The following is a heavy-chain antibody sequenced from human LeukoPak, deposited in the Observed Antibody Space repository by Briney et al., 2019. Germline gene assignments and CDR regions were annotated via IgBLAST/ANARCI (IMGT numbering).Heavy chain of an antibody. J-gene: IGHJ4*02. D-gene: IGHD2-15*01. CDR1: GFTFSNCA. CDR3: ARDVARNFDY. CDR2: IYSGGST. Sequence: GGSLRLSCAASGFTFSNCAMSWVRQAPGKGLEWVSVIYSGGSTYYADSVKGRFTISRDNSKNTLYLQMNSLRAEDTAVYYCARDVARNFDYWGQGTLVTVSS. V-gene: IGHV3-66*01.